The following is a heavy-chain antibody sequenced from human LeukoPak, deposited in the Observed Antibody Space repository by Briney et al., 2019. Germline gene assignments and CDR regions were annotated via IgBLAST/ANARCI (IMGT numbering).Heavy chain of an antibody. CDR2: IYYSGST. CDR1: GGSISSYY. CDR3: ARFKMAAAFDI. V-gene: IGHV4-59*01. D-gene: IGHD5-24*01. Sequence: TSETLSLTCTASGGSISSYYWSWIRQPPGKGLEWIGYIYYSGSTNYNPSLKSRVTISVDTSKNQFSLKLSSVTAADTAVYYCARFKMAAAFDIWGQGTMVTVSS. J-gene: IGHJ3*02.